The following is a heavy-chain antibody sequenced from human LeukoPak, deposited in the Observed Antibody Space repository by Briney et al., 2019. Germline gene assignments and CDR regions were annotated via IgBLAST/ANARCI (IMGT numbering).Heavy chain of an antibody. CDR2: LSDGRSHE. J-gene: IGHJ3*01. V-gene: IGHV3-30*18. CDR3: AKEGAVNAKYAFDL. Sequence: GGSLRLSCAASGFIFSRFGMHWVRQAPGKGLEWVAVLSDGRSHEWFADSVKGRFTISRDNSKSTLYLQMNSLRVEDTAVYYCAKEGAVNAKYAFDLWGQGTVVTVSS. CDR1: GFIFSRFG. D-gene: IGHD4-11*01.